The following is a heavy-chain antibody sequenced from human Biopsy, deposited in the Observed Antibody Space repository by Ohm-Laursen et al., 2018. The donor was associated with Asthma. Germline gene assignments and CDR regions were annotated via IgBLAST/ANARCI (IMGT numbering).Heavy chain of an antibody. V-gene: IGHV4-39*01. CDR1: GASIRGSGSY. CDR2: THYSGST. J-gene: IGHJ4*02. D-gene: IGHD5-12*01. CDR3: ASPVNRAFGGYEWAAVFDY. Sequence: SETLSFTCTVSGASIRGSGSYWAWIRQAPGKGPEWIGTTHYSGSTFYKPSLRSRVTMSLDTSTNQFSLRLRSVTATDTAVYYCASPVNRAFGGYEWAAVFDYWGQGILVTVSS.